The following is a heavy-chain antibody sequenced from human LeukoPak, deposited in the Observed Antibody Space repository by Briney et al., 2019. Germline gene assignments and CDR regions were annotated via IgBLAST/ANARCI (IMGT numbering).Heavy chain of an antibody. Sequence: SETLSLTCTVSGGSISSSTYYWGWIRQPPGKGLEWIGSIYYSGSTYYNPSLKSRVTISVDTSKTQSSLKLSSVTAADTAVYYCARGPRWLQDYFNYWGQGTLLTVSS. V-gene: IGHV4-39*07. CDR1: GGSISSSTYY. D-gene: IGHD5-24*01. J-gene: IGHJ4*02. CDR2: IYYSGST. CDR3: ARGPRWLQDYFNY.